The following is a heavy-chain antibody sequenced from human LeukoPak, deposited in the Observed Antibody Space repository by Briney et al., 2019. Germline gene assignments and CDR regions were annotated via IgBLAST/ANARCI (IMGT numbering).Heavy chain of an antibody. J-gene: IGHJ4*02. D-gene: IGHD5-12*01. CDR1: GYTFTGYY. CDR3: AIGLGGYSGYVIVY. CDR2: INPNSGGT. V-gene: IGHV1-2*04. Sequence: ASVTVSCKASGYTFTGYYMHWVRQAPGQGLEWMGWINPNSGGTNYAQKFQGWVTMTRDTSISTAYMELSRLRSDDTAVYYCAIGLGGYSGYVIVYWGQGTLVTISS.